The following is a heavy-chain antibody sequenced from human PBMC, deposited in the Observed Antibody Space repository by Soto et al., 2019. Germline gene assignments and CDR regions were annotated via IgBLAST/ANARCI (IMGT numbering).Heavy chain of an antibody. CDR2: IYHSGST. CDR1: GGSISSGGYS. Sequence: SETLSLTCAVSGGSISSGGYSWSWIRQPPGKGLEWIGYIYHSGSTYYNPSLKSRVTISVDRSKNQFSLKLSSVTAADTAVYYCAREGVQDYFDYWGQGTLVTVSS. D-gene: IGHD3-16*01. J-gene: IGHJ4*02. CDR3: AREGVQDYFDY. V-gene: IGHV4-30-2*01.